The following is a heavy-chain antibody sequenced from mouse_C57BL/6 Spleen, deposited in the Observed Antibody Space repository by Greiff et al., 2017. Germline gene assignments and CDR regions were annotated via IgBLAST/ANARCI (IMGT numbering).Heavy chain of an antibody. CDR1: GYTFTSYW. Sequence: QVQLQQPGAQLMKPGASVELSCKASGYTFTSYWMQWVKQRPGQGLEWIGEIDPSDSYTNYNQKFKGKATLTVDTSSSTAYMQLSSLTSEDSAVYYCARGAGSDYWGQGTTLTVSS. CDR2: IDPSDSYT. J-gene: IGHJ2*01. V-gene: IGHV1-50*01. CDR3: ARGAGSDY. D-gene: IGHD3-3*01.